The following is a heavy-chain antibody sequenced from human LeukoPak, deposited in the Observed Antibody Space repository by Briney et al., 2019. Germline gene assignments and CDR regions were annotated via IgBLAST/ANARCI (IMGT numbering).Heavy chain of an antibody. CDR2: IYHSGST. Sequence: SETLSLTCTVSGYSISSGYYWGWIRQPPGKGLEWIGSIYHSGSTYYNPSLNSRVTISVDTSKNQFSLKLSSVTAADTAVYYCARGGFEQWQSNFDYWGQGTLVTVSS. J-gene: IGHJ4*02. D-gene: IGHD6-19*01. CDR1: GYSISSGYY. CDR3: ARGGFEQWQSNFDY. V-gene: IGHV4-38-2*02.